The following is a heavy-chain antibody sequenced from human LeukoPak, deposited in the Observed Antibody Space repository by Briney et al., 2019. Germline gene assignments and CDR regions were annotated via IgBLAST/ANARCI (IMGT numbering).Heavy chain of an antibody. D-gene: IGHD4-11*01. J-gene: IGHJ3*01. Sequence: SETLSLTCAVYGGSFSGYYWSWIRQPPGKGLEWIGEINHSGSTNYNPSLKSRVTISVDTSKNQFSLKLSSVTAADTAVYYCARDLKDDYPEDVLDVWGPGTMVTVSS. CDR2: INHSGST. CDR3: ARDLKDDYPEDVLDV. CDR1: GGSFSGYY. V-gene: IGHV4-34*01.